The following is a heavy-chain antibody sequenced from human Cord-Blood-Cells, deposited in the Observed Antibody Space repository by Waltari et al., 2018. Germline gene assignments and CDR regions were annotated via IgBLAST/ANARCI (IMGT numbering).Heavy chain of an antibody. CDR2: INHSGRT. CDR3: ARGSNWNDASWAFDI. D-gene: IGHD1-1*01. CDR1: GGSFSGYY. Sequence: QVQLQQWGAGLLKPSETLSLTCAVYGGSFSGYYWSWIRQPPGKGLEWIGEINHSGRTNYNPSLKSRVTISVDTSKNQFSLKLSYVTAADTAVYYCARGSNWNDASWAFDIWGQGTMVTVSS. V-gene: IGHV4-34*01. J-gene: IGHJ3*02.